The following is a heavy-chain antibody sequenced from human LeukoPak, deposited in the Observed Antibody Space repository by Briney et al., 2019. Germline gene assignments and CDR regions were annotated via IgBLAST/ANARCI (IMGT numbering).Heavy chain of an antibody. V-gene: IGHV1-69*04. Sequence: ASVKVSCKASGGTFSSYAISWVRQAPGQGLEWMGRIIPILGIANYAQKFQGRVTITADKSTSTAYMELSSLRSEDTAVYYCARDRGARFLEWLIDYWGQGTLVTVSS. J-gene: IGHJ4*02. CDR1: GGTFSSYA. CDR3: ARDRGARFLEWLIDY. D-gene: IGHD3-3*01. CDR2: IIPILGIA.